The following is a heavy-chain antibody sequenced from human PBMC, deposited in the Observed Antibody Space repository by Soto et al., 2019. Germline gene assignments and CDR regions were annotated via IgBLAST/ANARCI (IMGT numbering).Heavy chain of an antibody. Sequence: EVQLLESGGGLVQPGGSLRLSCAASGFTFSSYAMSWVRQAPGKGLEWVSAISGSGGSTYYADSVKGRFTISRDNSKNTLYLQMNSLRAEDTAVYYCAKVLRYFDWLFYYYMDVWGKGTTVTVSS. CDR1: GFTFSSYA. V-gene: IGHV3-23*01. CDR3: AKVLRYFDWLFYYYMDV. CDR2: ISGSGGST. J-gene: IGHJ6*03. D-gene: IGHD3-9*01.